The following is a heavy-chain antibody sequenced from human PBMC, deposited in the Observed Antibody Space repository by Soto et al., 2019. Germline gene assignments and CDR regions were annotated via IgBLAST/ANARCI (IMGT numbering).Heavy chain of an antibody. Sequence: EVQLVESGGGLVQPGRSLRLSCAASGFKFDDYAMHWVRQAPGKGLEWVAGISWNSGSLGYADSVKGRFTISRDNAKNSLYVQMNSLRDDATASYSCAQGLGQYYCYYMHVWGKGTTVTVSS. CDR3: AQGLGQYYCYYMHV. CDR1: GFKFDDYA. V-gene: IGHV3-9*01. CDR2: ISWNSGSL. J-gene: IGHJ6*03.